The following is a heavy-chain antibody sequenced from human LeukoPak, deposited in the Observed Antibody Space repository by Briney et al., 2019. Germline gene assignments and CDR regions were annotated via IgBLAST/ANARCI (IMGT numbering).Heavy chain of an antibody. V-gene: IGHV3-21*01. CDR1: GFTFSSYS. J-gene: IGHJ4*02. CDR3: ARIYGSGSSFDY. Sequence: GGSLRLSCAASGFTFSSYSMNWVRQAPGKGLEWVSSISSSSSYIYYADSVKGRFTISRDNAKNSLYLQMNSLRAEHTAVYFCARIYGSGSSFDYWGQGTLVTVSS. CDR2: ISSSSSYI. D-gene: IGHD3-10*01.